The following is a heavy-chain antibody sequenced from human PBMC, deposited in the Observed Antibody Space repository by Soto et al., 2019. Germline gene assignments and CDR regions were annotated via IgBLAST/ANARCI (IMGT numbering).Heavy chain of an antibody. CDR1: GFTFDEYA. J-gene: IGHJ4*02. CDR2: ISWDGSNR. CDR3: AKDISRGPTKNYDFWSGPDY. V-gene: IGHV3-43D*04. D-gene: IGHD3-3*01. Sequence: AGGSLRLSCAASGFTFDEYAMHWVRQAPGKGLEWVSLISWDGSNRYYADSVQGRFTISRDNSKYSLYLQMNSLRAEDTALYYCAKDISRGPTKNYDFWSGPDYWGQGTLVTVSS.